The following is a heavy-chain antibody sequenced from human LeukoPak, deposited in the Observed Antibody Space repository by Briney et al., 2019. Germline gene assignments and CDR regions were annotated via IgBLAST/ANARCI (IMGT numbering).Heavy chain of an antibody. V-gene: IGHV3-23*01. D-gene: IGHD3-3*01. J-gene: IGHJ4*02. CDR3: AEANDFWSGYPDY. Sequence: SGVSLRLSCAASGFTFSSYAMSWVRQAPGKGLEWVSAISGSGGSTYYADSVKGRFTISRDNSKNTLYLQMNSLRAEDTAVYYCAEANDFWSGYPDYWGQGTLVTVSS. CDR1: GFTFSSYA. CDR2: ISGSGGST.